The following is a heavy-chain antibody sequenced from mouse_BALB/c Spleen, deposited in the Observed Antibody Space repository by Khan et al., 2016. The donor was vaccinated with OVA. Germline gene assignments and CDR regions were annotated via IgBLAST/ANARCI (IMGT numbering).Heavy chain of an antibody. D-gene: IGHD1-1*01. V-gene: IGHV1-7*01. J-gene: IGHJ2*01. CDR3: ARRGLRGDFDY. CDR1: GYTFINYW. Sequence: QLVQSGAELVKPGASVKMSCKASGYTFINYWMNWVKQRPGPGLEWIGYINPTTGYTEYNQKFKDKATLTADKSSSTAHMQLSSLTSEDSAVYYCARRGLRGDFDYWGQGTTLTVSS. CDR2: INPTTGYT.